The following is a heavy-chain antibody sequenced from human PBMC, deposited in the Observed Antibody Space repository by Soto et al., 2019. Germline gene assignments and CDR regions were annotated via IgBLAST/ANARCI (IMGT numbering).Heavy chain of an antibody. CDR2: VWFDGSDK. Sequence: PXGSLRLSCAASGFTFSKYGMHWVRQAPGKGLEWVAGVWFDGSDKYYRDSVKGRFTVSRDNSENTLSLQMNSLRVEDTAVYFCARLYCSSDSCYSVGGFDVWGQGPMVTVSS. D-gene: IGHD2-15*01. CDR1: GFTFSKYG. V-gene: IGHV3-33*01. J-gene: IGHJ3*01. CDR3: ARLYCSSDSCYSVGGFDV.